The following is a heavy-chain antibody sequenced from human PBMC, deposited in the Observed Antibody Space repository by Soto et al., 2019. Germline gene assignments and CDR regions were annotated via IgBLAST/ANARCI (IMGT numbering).Heavy chain of an antibody. V-gene: IGHV2-5*01. CDR1: GFSLNTSGVG. CDR2: IYWSDEK. CDR3: ARRPPYTNYLDY. D-gene: IGHD4-4*01. Sequence: QITLKESGPALVKPTQTLPLTCTISGFSLNTSGVGVVWISQPPGKALEWLALIYWSDEKRYSPSLKTRLTITKDTSKNQVVLTMTNMDPVDTATYYCARRPPYTNYLDYWGQGTLVTVSS. J-gene: IGHJ4*02.